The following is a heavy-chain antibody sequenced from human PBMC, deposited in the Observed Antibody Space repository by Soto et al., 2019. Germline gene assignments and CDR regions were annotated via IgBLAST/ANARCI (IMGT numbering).Heavy chain of an antibody. V-gene: IGHV1-2*04. CDR2: INPNSGGT. CDR3: ARDLRIGEDYGSGSYLGY. J-gene: IGHJ4*02. CDR1: GYTFTGYY. Sequence: QVQLVQSGAEVKKPGASVKVSCKASGYTFTGYYMHWVRQAPGQGLEWMGWINPNSGGTNYAQKFQGWVTMTRDTSISTAYMELSRLRSDDTAVYYCARDLRIGEDYGSGSYLGYWGQGTLVTVSS. D-gene: IGHD3-10*01.